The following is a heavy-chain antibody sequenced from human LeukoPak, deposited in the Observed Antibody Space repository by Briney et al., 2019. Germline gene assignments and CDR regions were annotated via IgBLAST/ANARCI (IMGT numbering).Heavy chain of an antibody. CDR3: ARESIYCGGDCYPGDWFDP. CDR2: IYTSGST. J-gene: IGHJ5*02. D-gene: IGHD2-21*02. Sequence: SETLSLTCTVSGGSISSGSYYWSWIRQPAGKGLEWIGRIYTSGSTNYNPSLKSRVTISVDTSKNQFSLKLSSVTAADTAVYYCARESIYCGGDCYPGDWFDPWGQGTLVTVSS. V-gene: IGHV4-61*02. CDR1: GGSISSGSYY.